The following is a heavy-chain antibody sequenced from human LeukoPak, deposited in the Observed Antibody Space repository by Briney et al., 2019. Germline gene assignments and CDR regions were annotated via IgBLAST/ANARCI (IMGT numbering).Heavy chain of an antibody. CDR1: GFTFSTCP. CDR2: ISGSGDAT. Sequence: GGSLRLSCAASGFTFSTCPLAWVRQVPGKGLEWVSTISGSGDATYYAASVKGRFTISRDNAKNSIYLEMSSLRAEDTAFYHCVRHFNSVATMQIDFWGQGTLVSVSS. D-gene: IGHD5-24*01. J-gene: IGHJ4*02. CDR3: VRHFNSVATMQIDF. V-gene: IGHV3-23*01.